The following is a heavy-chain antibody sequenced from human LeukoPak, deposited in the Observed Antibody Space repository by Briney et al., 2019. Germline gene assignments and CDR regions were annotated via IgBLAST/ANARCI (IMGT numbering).Heavy chain of an antibody. CDR2: IYTGGNT. D-gene: IGHD5-24*01. V-gene: IGHV3-53*01. CDR1: GFSVSSNY. CDR3: ARGLIEMATIYFDY. Sequence: GGSLRLSCVVSGFSVSSNYMSWVRQAPGKGLEWVSVIYTGGNTYYADSVKGRFTISRDNSKSTLYLQMNSLRAEDTAMYYCARGLIEMATIYFDYWGQGTLVTVSS. J-gene: IGHJ4*02.